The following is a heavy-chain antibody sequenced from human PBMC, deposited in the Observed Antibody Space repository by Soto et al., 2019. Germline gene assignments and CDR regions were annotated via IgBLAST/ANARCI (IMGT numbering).Heavy chain of an antibody. CDR1: GLIFSISG. D-gene: IGHD6-6*01. V-gene: IGHV3-33*01. Sequence: PGGSLRLCCAASGLIFSISGMHWVRQDPGKGLEWVALIWYDGNNKYYADSVKGRFTISRDNSKNTLYLQMNSLRPEDTAVYYCARDLAVRYSTSSLVFGYWGQGTPVTVSS. J-gene: IGHJ4*02. CDR3: ARDLAVRYSTSSLVFGY. CDR2: IWYDGNNK.